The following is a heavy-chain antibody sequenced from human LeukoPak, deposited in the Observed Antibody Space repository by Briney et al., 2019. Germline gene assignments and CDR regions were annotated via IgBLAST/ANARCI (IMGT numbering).Heavy chain of an antibody. J-gene: IGHJ4*02. CDR2: ISYDGSNK. Sequence: GRSLRLSCAASGFTFSSYGMHWVRQAPGKGLEWEAVISYDGSNKYYADSVKGRFTISRDNSKNTLYLQMNSLRAEDTAVYYCAKEGDSGSYLFDYWGQGTLVTVSS. D-gene: IGHD1-26*01. V-gene: IGHV3-30*18. CDR3: AKEGDSGSYLFDY. CDR1: GFTFSSYG.